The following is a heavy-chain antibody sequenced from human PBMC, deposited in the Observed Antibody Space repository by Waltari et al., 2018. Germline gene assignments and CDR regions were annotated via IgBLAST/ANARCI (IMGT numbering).Heavy chain of an antibody. J-gene: IGHJ5*02. CDR3: ARSSGSYYGWFDP. V-gene: IGHV4-34*01. D-gene: IGHD1-26*01. CDR1: GGSFSGYY. CDR2: INHSGST. Sequence: QVQLQQWGAGLLKPSETLSLTCAVYGGSFSGYYWSWIRQPPGKGLEWIGEINHSGSTNYNPSLKSRVTISVDTSKNQFSLKLSSVTAADTAVYYCARSSGSYYGWFDPWGQGTLVTVSS.